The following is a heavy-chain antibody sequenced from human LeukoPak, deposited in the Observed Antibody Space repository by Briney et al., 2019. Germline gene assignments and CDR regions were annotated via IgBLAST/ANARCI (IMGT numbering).Heavy chain of an antibody. CDR3: AGQMRVSSGWYSDY. V-gene: IGHV1-2*06. Sequence: GASVKVSCKASGYTFTGFYMHWLRQAPGQGLEWMGRINPNSGGTNYAQKFQGRVTMTRDTSISTAYMELSRLRSDDTAVYYCAGQMRVSSGWYSDYWGQGTLVTVSS. D-gene: IGHD6-19*01. CDR1: GYTFTGFY. J-gene: IGHJ4*02. CDR2: INPNSGGT.